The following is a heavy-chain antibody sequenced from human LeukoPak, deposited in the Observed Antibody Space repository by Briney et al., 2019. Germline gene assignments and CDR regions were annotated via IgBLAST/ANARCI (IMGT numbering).Heavy chain of an antibody. V-gene: IGHV4-34*01. CDR3: AREILTYCGGDCYSGYFDY. CDR1: GGSFSGYY. D-gene: IGHD2-21*02. J-gene: IGHJ4*02. CDR2: INHSGST. Sequence: KPSETLSLTCAVYGGSFSGYYWSWIRQPPGKGLEWIGEINHSGSTNYNPSLKSRVTISVDTSKNQFSLKLSSVTAADTAVYYCAREILTYCGGDCYSGYFDYWGQGTLVTVSS.